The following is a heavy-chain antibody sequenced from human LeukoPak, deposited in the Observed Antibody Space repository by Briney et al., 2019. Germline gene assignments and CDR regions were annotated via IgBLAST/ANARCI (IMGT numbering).Heavy chain of an antibody. J-gene: IGHJ4*02. V-gene: IGHV4-34*01. CDR3: ARSPRYSGYDYGSDY. D-gene: IGHD5-12*01. CDR1: GGSFSAYY. Sequence: SETLSLTCAVSGGSFSAYYWSWIRQPPGKGLEWIGEINHSGRTNYNASLKSRVTISVDTSKNQFSLKMSYVTAADTAVYYCARSPRYSGYDYGSDYWGRGILVTVSS. CDR2: INHSGRT.